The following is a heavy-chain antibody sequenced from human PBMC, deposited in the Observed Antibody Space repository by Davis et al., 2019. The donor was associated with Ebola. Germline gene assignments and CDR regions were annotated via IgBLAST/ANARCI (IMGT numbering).Heavy chain of an antibody. CDR2: ISSNGGST. CDR3: ARGPTTVVSYHFDY. V-gene: IGHV3-64*01. Sequence: GESLKISCTASGFTFSSYAMHWVRQAPGKGLEYVSAISSNGGSTYYANSVKGRFTISRDNSKNTLYLQMGSLRAEDTAVYYCARGPTTVVSYHFDYWGQGTLVTVSS. D-gene: IGHD4-23*01. J-gene: IGHJ4*02. CDR1: GFTFSSYA.